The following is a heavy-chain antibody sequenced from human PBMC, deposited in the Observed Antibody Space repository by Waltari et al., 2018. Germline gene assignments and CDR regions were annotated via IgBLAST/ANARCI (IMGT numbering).Heavy chain of an antibody. CDR2: ISYPGAT. Sequence: QLQLQESGPRLVKPSETLSLTCTVYGGSITSNRHYWGWIRQPPGQGLEWIGTISYPGATHSSPSLKSRVTISRDTSKNQLALTLGSVTAADTALYYCATYIGASLGTAAFDVWGQGTMVTVSS. CDR3: ATYIGASLGTAAFDV. J-gene: IGHJ3*01. CDR1: GGSITSNRHY. D-gene: IGHD5-12*01. V-gene: IGHV4-39*01.